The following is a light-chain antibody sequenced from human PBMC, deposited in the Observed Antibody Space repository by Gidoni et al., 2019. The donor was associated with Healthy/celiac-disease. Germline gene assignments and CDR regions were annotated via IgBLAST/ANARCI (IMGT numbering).Light chain of an antibody. V-gene: IGLV2-14*01. CDR1: SSDVGGYNY. Sequence: QSALTQPASVSGSPGQSITISCTGTSSDVGGYNYVSWYQQHPGKAPKLMIYDVSNRPSGVSNRFSGSKSGNTASLTISGLQAEDEADYYCSSYTSSYWAFGGGAKLTVL. CDR3: SSYTSSYWA. CDR2: DVS. J-gene: IGLJ3*02.